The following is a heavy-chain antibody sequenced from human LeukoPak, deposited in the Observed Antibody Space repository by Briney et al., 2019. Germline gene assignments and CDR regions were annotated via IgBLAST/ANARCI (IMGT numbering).Heavy chain of an antibody. Sequence: NPSETLSLTCTVSGGSISSSSYYWGWIRQPPGKGLEWIGSIHYSGSTYYNPSLKSRVTISVNTSKNQFSLKLSSVTAADTAVYYCARQDIVVVPAARFYNWFDPWGQGTLVTVSS. V-gene: IGHV4-39*01. CDR3: ARQDIVVVPAARFYNWFDP. CDR2: IHYSGST. J-gene: IGHJ5*02. CDR1: GGSISSSSYY. D-gene: IGHD2-2*01.